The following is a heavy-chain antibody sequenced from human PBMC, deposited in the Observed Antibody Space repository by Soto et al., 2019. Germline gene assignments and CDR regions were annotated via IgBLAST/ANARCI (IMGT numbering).Heavy chain of an antibody. CDR3: AADRMATISHHYYYYGMDV. CDR2: IVVGSGNT. V-gene: IGHV1-58*01. Sequence: SVKVSCKASGFTFTSSAVQWVRQARGQRLEWIGWIVVGSGNTNYAQKFQERVTITRDMSTSTAYMELSSLRSEDTAVYYCAADRMATISHHYYYYGMDVWGQGTTVTVSS. J-gene: IGHJ6*02. CDR1: GFTFTSSA. D-gene: IGHD5-12*01.